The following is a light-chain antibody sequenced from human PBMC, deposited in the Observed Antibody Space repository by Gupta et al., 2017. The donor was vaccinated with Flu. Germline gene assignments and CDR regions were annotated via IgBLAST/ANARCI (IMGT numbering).Light chain of an antibody. CDR3: SSYAGSNNLV. V-gene: IGLV2-8*01. J-gene: IGLJ3*02. Sequence: SVTISCTGTSSDVGGYNYVSWYQQHPGKAPKLMIYEVSKRPSGVSDRFSGSKSGNTASLTXSXLQAEDXADYYCSSYAGSNNLVFGGGTKLTVL. CDR1: SSDVGGYNY. CDR2: EVS.